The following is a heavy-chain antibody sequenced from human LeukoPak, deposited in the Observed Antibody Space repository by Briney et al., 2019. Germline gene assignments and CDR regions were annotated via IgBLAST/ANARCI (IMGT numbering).Heavy chain of an antibody. D-gene: IGHD3-22*01. CDR2: IYYSGST. CDR3: ASFTYYYDSSGYPSAEYFQH. Sequence: SSETLSLTCTVSGGSISSYYWSWIRQPPGKGLEWIGYIYYSGSTNYNPSLKSRVTISVDTSKNQFSLKLSSVTAADTAVYYCASFTYYYDSSGYPSAEYFQHWGQGTLVTVSS. V-gene: IGHV4-59*01. CDR1: GGSISSYY. J-gene: IGHJ1*01.